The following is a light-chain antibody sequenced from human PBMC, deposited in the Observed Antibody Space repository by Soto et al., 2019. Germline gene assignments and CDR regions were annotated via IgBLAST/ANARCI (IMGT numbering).Light chain of an antibody. J-gene: IGKJ4*01. V-gene: IGKV1-12*01. CDR2: AAS. Sequence: DIQMTQSPSSVSAFIGDSVTISCRASQGIDNLLAWYQQKPGKAPKLLINAASNLQSRVPSRFSGTGSGTDFTLTISILQPEDLASYFCQQARSFPLTFGGGTKLEIK. CDR3: QQARSFPLT. CDR1: QGIDNL.